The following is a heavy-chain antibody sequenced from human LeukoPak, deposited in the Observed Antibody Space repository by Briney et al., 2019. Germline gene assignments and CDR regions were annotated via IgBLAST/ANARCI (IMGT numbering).Heavy chain of an antibody. J-gene: IGHJ4*02. Sequence: AASVKVSCKASGYTFTSYAMHWVRQAPGPRLEWMGWINAGNGNTKYSQKFQGRVTITRDTSASTAYMELSSLRSEDTAVYYCAREGGDPMFDYWGQGTLVPVSS. CDR1: GYTFTSYA. CDR2: INAGNGNT. V-gene: IGHV1-3*01. CDR3: AREGGDPMFDY. D-gene: IGHD2-21*02.